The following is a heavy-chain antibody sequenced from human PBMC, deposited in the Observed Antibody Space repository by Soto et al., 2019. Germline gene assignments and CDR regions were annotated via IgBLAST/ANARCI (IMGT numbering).Heavy chain of an antibody. D-gene: IGHD2-15*01. V-gene: IGHV3-23*01. CDR3: AKVVVFYYFDY. CDR1: GFTFSTYA. CDR2: ISGSGDST. J-gene: IGHJ4*02. Sequence: EVQLLESGGGLVQPGGSLRLSCTASGFTFSTYAVSWVRQAPGKGLEWVSSISGSGDSTFYADSVKGRFTISRDNSKNTLGLQMNSLRAEDTAVYYCAKVVVFYYFDYWGPGTLVTVSS.